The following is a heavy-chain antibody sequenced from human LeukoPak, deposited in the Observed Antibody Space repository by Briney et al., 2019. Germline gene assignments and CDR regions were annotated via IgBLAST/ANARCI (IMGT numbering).Heavy chain of an antibody. CDR2: INPGNDET. Sequence: ASVKVSCKGSGYIFTNYAVQWVRQAPGQSLEWLGWINPGNDETRYSRKFQGRVTMSIDTSATTAYMELDSLTAEDAAIYYCSRDRWHCVVNCDSVYYYSLDVWGQGTTVTVSS. J-gene: IGHJ6*02. D-gene: IGHD4/OR15-4a*01. CDR3: SRDRWHCVVNCDSVYYYSLDV. V-gene: IGHV1-3*01. CDR1: GYIFTNYA.